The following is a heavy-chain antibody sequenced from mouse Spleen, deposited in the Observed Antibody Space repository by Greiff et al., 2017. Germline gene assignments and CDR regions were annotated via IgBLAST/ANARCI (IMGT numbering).Heavy chain of an antibody. CDR2: ISTYYGDA. CDR3: ARKEIYYGNYGFAY. J-gene: IGHJ3*01. V-gene: IGHV1S137*01. CDR1: GYTFTDYA. Sequence: VQLQQSGAELVRPGVSVKISCKGSGYTFTDYAMHWVKQSHAKSLEWIGVISTYYGDASYNQKFKGKATMTVDKSSSTAYMELARLTSEDSAIYYCARKEIYYGNYGFAYWGQGTLVTVSA. D-gene: IGHD2-1*01.